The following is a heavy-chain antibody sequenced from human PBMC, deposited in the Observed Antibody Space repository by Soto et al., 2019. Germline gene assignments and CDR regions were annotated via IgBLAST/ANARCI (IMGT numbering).Heavy chain of an antibody. J-gene: IGHJ4*02. CDR3: VPGGSSSPFYFDY. D-gene: IGHD6-6*01. Sequence: ASVKVSCKASGYTFTSYYMHWVRQAPGQGLEWMGIINPSGGSTSYAQKFQGRVTMTRDTSTSTVHMELSSLGSEDTAVYYCVPGGSSSPFYFDYWGQGTLVTGSS. CDR2: INPSGGST. CDR1: GYTFTSYY. V-gene: IGHV1-46*01.